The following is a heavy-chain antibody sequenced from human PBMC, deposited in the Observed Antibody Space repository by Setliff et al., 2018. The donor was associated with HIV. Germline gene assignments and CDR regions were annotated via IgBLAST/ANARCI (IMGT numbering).Heavy chain of an antibody. D-gene: IGHD6-19*01. CDR2: ISAYNGDT. Sequence: RASVKVSCKASGYTFTNYGISWLRQAPGQGLEWMGWISAYNGDTKSTQKFQGRVTMTTDTSTTTAYMELRSLRSDDTAVYYCARNSFPRTVTGTGPLFDSWGQGTLVTVSS. CDR3: ARNSFPRTVTGTGPLFDS. V-gene: IGHV1-18*01. CDR1: GYTFTNYG. J-gene: IGHJ4*02.